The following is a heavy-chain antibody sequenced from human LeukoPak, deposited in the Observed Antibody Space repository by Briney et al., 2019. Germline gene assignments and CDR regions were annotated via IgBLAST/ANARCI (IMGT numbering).Heavy chain of an antibody. Sequence: ASVTVSCKASRYTFTSYVISGVRQAPGQEVEGMGWTSAYNGNTNYAQKLQGRVTMTTDTSTSTAYMELRSLRSDDTAVYYCARGAATGYYYYGMDVWGQGTTVTVSS. CDR1: RYTFTSYV. D-gene: IGHD3-10*01. V-gene: IGHV1-18*01. J-gene: IGHJ6*02. CDR3: ARGAATGYYYYGMDV. CDR2: TSAYNGNT.